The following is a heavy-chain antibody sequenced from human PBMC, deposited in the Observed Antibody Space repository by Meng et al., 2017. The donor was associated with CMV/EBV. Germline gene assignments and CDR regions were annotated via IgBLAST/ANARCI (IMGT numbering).Heavy chain of an antibody. D-gene: IGHD5-24*01. CDR1: GYTFTGYY. V-gene: IGHV1-2*02. Sequence: QGQLVQSGAEVKKPGASVKVSCKASGYTFTGYYMHWVRQAPGQGLEWMGWINPNSGGTNYAQKFQGRVTMTRDTSISTAYMELSRLRSDDTAVYYCAGVQVRGEMATPAGYWGQGTLVTVSS. J-gene: IGHJ4*02. CDR3: AGVQVRGEMATPAGY. CDR2: INPNSGGT.